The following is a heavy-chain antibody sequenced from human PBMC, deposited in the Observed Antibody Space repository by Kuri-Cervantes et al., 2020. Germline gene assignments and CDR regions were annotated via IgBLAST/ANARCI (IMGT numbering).Heavy chain of an antibody. CDR2: ISWNSGSI. D-gene: IGHD3-10*01. CDR3: AKDLKGAGGSGSYYASAIDY. V-gene: IGHV3-9*01. Sequence: SLKISCAASGFTFDDYAMHWVRQAPGKGLEWVSGISWNSGSIGYADSVKGRFTISRDNSKNTLYLQMNSLRDEDTAVYYCAKDLKGAGGSGSYYASAIDYWGQGSLVTVSS. J-gene: IGHJ4*02. CDR1: GFTFDDYA.